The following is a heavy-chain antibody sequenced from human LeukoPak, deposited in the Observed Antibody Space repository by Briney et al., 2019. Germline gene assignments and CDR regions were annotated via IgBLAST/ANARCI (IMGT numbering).Heavy chain of an antibody. CDR3: AKDVLRFLEWLLPDAFDI. J-gene: IGHJ3*02. D-gene: IGHD3-3*01. V-gene: IGHV3-23*01. CDR2: ISGSGGST. Sequence: PGGSLRLSCAASGFTFSSYAMSWVRQAPGKGLEWVSAISGSGGSTYYADSVKGRFTISRDNSKNTLYLQMNSLRAEDTAVYYCAKDVLRFLEWLLPDAFDIWGQGTMVTVSS. CDR1: GFTFSSYA.